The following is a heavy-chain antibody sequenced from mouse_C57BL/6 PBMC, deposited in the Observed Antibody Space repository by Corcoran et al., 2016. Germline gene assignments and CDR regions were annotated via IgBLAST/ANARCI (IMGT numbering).Heavy chain of an antibody. D-gene: IGHD1-1*01. J-gene: IGHJ2*01. V-gene: IGHV1-75*01. CDR2: IFPGSGST. CDR1: GYTFTDYY. Sequence: QVQLQQSGPELVKPGASVKISCKASGYTFTDYYINWVKQRPGQGLEWIGWIFPGSGSTYYNEKFKGKATLTVDKSSSTAYMLLSSLTSEDSAVYFGARRQATVGRPLDYWGQGTTHTVSS. CDR3: ARRQATVGRPLDY.